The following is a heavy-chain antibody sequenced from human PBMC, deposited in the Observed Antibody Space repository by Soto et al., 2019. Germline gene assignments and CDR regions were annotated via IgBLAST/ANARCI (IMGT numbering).Heavy chain of an antibody. J-gene: IGHJ1*01. CDR1: TSTFSRYG. D-gene: IGHD4-17*01. Sequence: EVLLVESGGGLVQSGGSLRLSCAASTSTFSRYGMNWVRQAPGKGLEWISFISPSGVTIYYADSVRGRFTISRNNAKNSLLRQINTLRADDTAVYYCINDATTVATIGDHWGQGTLVTVSS. CDR2: ISPSGVTI. CDR3: INDATTVATIGDH. V-gene: IGHV3-48*01.